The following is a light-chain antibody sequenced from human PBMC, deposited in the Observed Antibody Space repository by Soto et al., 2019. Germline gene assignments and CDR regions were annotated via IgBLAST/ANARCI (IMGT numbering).Light chain of an antibody. CDR1: QSIGSN. Sequence: ILMTQSPVTLSVSPGDSATLSCRASQSIGSNLAWYKQKPGQAPRLLIYAASTRVTGLPGRFSGRGSGTEFTLTISVLQSEDFAIYYCQHYTNWPPITFGQGTRLEIK. CDR2: AAS. J-gene: IGKJ5*01. V-gene: IGKV3-15*01. CDR3: QHYTNWPPIT.